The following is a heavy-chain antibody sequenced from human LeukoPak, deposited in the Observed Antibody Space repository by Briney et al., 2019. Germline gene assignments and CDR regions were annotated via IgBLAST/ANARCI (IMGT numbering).Heavy chain of an antibody. CDR3: ARFTYSSTWTSFDY. Sequence: GASVTVSFKASGYTFTGYYMHWVRQAPGQGLEWMGWINPNSGGTNYAQKFQGRVTMTRDTSISTAYMELSSLRSDDTAVYYCARFTYSSTWTSFDYWGQGTLVTVSS. J-gene: IGHJ4*02. V-gene: IGHV1-2*02. CDR1: GYTFTGYY. D-gene: IGHD6-13*01. CDR2: INPNSGGT.